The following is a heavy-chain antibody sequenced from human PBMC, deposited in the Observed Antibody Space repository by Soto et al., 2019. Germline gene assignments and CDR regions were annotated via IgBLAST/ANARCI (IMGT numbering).Heavy chain of an antibody. Sequence: QVQLQESGPGLVKPSETLSLTCTVSGGSISDYYWSWIRQPPGKGLEWIGYIYYSGNTDHNPSLKGRAAMSVDTSKHQFSLKMSSVTAADTAVYYCARDPTCICSGGSCYSCYGMDVWGQGTTVTVSS. J-gene: IGHJ6*02. CDR2: IYYSGNT. V-gene: IGHV4-59*01. D-gene: IGHD2-15*01. CDR3: ARDPTCICSGGSCYSCYGMDV. CDR1: GGSISDYY.